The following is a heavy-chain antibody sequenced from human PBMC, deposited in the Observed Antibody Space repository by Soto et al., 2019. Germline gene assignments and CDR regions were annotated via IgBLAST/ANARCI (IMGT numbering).Heavy chain of an antibody. Sequence: QVQLQESGPGLVKPSQTLSLTCTVSGGSISSGGYYWSWIRQHPGKGLEWIGYIYYSGSTYYNPLLKSRGTISVDTSKNQFSLKLSSVTAADTAVYYCARVEEDTAMALDYWGQGTLVTVSS. V-gene: IGHV4-31*03. CDR1: GGSISSGGYY. CDR3: ARVEEDTAMALDY. CDR2: IYYSGST. D-gene: IGHD5-18*01. J-gene: IGHJ4*02.